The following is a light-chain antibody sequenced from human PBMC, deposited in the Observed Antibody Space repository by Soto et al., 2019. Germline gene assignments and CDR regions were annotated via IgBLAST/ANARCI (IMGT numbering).Light chain of an antibody. CDR3: CAFARSTTFYV. J-gene: IGLJ1*01. CDR2: EGS. Sequence: QSALTQPASVSASPGQSITISCTGTSSDVGSSNFVSWYQQHPGKAPKLIIYEGSRRPSGVSGRFSGSKSGNTASLTISWLQADDEADYYCCAFARSTTFYVFGTGTKHTVL. V-gene: IGLV2-23*01. CDR1: SSDVGSSNF.